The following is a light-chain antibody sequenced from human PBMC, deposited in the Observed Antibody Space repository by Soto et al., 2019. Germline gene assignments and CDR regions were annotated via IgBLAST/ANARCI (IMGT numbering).Light chain of an antibody. CDR3: QQFNSYLWT. Sequence: AIQLTQSPSSLSASVGDRVTITCRASQGISSALAWYQQKPGKAPKLLIYDASSLERGVPSRFSGSVSGTDFTLIISSLQPEDFATYYCQQFNSYLWTFGQGTKVEI. J-gene: IGKJ1*01. CDR1: QGISSA. CDR2: DAS. V-gene: IGKV1-13*02.